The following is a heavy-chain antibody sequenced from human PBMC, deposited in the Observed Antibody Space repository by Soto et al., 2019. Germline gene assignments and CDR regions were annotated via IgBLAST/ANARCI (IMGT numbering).Heavy chain of an antibody. D-gene: IGHD6-13*01. V-gene: IGHV1-2*02. J-gene: IGHJ4*02. CDR2: INPNSGGT. CDR3: ARGGYSSWWLGGY. Sequence: ASVKVSCKASGYTFTGYDMHWVRQAPGQGLEWMGWINPNSGGTNYAQKFQGRVTMTRDTSISTAYMELSRLRSDDTAVYYCARGGYSSWWLGGYWGQGTLVTVCS. CDR1: GYTFTGYD.